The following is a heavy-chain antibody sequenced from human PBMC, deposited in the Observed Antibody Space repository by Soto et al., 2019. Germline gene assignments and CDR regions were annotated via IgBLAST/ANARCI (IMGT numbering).Heavy chain of an antibody. D-gene: IGHD3-22*01. Sequence: PGESLKISCKGSGYSFTSYWIGWVRQMPGKGLEWMGIIYPGDSDTRYSPSFQGQVTISADKSISTAYLQWSSLKASDTAMYYCARLTSPLIYDSSGYYSEWGQGTLVTVSS. CDR1: GYSFTSYW. V-gene: IGHV5-51*01. CDR3: ARLTSPLIYDSSGYYSE. J-gene: IGHJ4*02. CDR2: IYPGDSDT.